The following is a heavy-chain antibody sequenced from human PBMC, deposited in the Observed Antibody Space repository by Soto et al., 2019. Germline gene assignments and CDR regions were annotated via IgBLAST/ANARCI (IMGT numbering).Heavy chain of an antibody. CDR2: IYYSGST. CDR1: GGSISSGGYY. J-gene: IGHJ4*02. D-gene: IGHD6-13*01. CDR3: ARISPIAAAAN. Sequence: TLSLTCTVSGGSISSGGYYWSWIRQHPGKGLEWIGYIYYSGSTYYNPSLKSRVTISVDTSKNQFSLKLSSVTAADTAVYYCARISPIAAAANWGQGTLVTVSS. V-gene: IGHV4-31*03.